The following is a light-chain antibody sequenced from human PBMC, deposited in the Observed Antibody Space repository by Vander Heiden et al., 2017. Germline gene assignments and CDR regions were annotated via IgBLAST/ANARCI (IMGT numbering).Light chain of an antibody. CDR1: NIGSQS. CDR3: QVWDDPSEYVV. CDR2: DDR. Sequence: SYVLTQPPPVSVAPRQTATISCVGNNIGSQSVHWYQQKPGQAPLLVVYDDRDRPSGIPERFSGSKSANTATLTISGVEAGDEADYYCQVWDDPSEYVVFGGGTKLTVL. V-gene: IGLV3-21*02. J-gene: IGLJ2*01.